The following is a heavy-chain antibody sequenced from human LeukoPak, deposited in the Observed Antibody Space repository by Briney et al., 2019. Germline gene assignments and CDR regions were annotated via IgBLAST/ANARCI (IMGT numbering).Heavy chain of an antibody. Sequence: ASVKVSPKPSGYGFPTNYIHWVRQAPGPGLQWMGTINPSVGSTTYGQRFRRRVTMTRDTSTATVYMDLSSLTSEDTAIYYCAKGYCTGASCYVLDSWGQGTLVTVSS. CDR1: GYGFPTNY. J-gene: IGHJ4*02. CDR3: AKGYCTGASCYVLDS. CDR2: INPSVGST. V-gene: IGHV1-46*01. D-gene: IGHD2-15*01.